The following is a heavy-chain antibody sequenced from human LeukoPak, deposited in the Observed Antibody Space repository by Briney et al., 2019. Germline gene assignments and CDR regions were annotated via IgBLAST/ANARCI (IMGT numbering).Heavy chain of an antibody. CDR3: ARQSVLYGVAP. V-gene: IGHV4-59*08. Sequence: SETLSLTCTVSGGSITSYYWSWIRQPPGKGLEGIGNIYHSGSTNYNPSLESRVTMSVDTSRNQFSLKLSSVTAADTAVYYCARQSVLYGVAPWGQGTLVTVSS. CDR2: IYHSGST. J-gene: IGHJ5*02. D-gene: IGHD4/OR15-4a*01. CDR1: GGSITSYY.